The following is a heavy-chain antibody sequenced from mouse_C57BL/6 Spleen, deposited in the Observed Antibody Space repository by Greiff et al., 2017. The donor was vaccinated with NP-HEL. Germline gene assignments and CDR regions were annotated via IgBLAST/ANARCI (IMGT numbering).Heavy chain of an antibody. J-gene: IGHJ4*01. D-gene: IGHD1-1*01. CDR2: ISSGSSTI. Sequence: EVQLQQSGGGLVKPGGSLKLSCAASGFTFSDYGMHWVRQAPEKGLEWVAYISSGSSTIYYADTVKGRFTISRDNAKNTLFLQMTSLRSEDTAMYYCARRAYYYGSSSYAMDYWGQGTSVTVSS. V-gene: IGHV5-17*01. CDR1: GFTFSDYG. CDR3: ARRAYYYGSSSYAMDY.